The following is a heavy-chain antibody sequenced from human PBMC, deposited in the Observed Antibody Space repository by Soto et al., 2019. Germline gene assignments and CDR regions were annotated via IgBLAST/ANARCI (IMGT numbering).Heavy chain of an antibody. CDR1: GGSISSYY. D-gene: IGHD3-22*01. J-gene: IGHJ6*02. CDR2: IYYSGST. V-gene: IGHV4-59*01. Sequence: PSETLFLTCTVSGGSISSYYWSWIRQPPGKGLEWIGYIYYSGSTNYNPSLKSRVTISVDTSKNQFSLKLSSVTAADTAVYYCARDQGYYDSSGYYYGAYYYYYGMDVWGQGTRVTVSS. CDR3: ARDQGYYDSSGYYYGAYYYYYGMDV.